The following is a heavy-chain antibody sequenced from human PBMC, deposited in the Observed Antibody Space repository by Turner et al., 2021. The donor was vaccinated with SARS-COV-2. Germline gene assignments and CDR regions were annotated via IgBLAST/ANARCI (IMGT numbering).Heavy chain of an antibody. V-gene: IGHV3-33*01. D-gene: IGHD6-19*01. CDR2: IWYDGSNK. Sequence: VQLVESGGGVVPPGRYLRLSCAASGFSFRRYGMHWVRQAPGKGLEWVAVIWYDGSNKYYADSAKGRFTISRDNSKNTLYLQMNSLRAEDTAVYYCARDKGEGSSGWLIPSGSYYFDYWGQGTLVTVSS. J-gene: IGHJ4*02. CDR3: ARDKGEGSSGWLIPSGSYYFDY. CDR1: GFSFRRYG.